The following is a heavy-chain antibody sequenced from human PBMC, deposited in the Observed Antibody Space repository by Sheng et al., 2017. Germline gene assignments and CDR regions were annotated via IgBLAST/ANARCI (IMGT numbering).Heavy chain of an antibody. V-gene: IGHV3-7*01. CDR1: GFSFSSYW. D-gene: IGHD6-6*01. CDR3: ARGRSSSVGWFDF. J-gene: IGHJ4*02. Sequence: EVQLVESGGGLVQPGGPVRLSCAASGFSFSSYWMSWVRQAPGKGLEWVANINQDGNEKDCVDSVKGRFTVSRDNAKNSLYLQMNSLRSEDTAVYYCARGRSSSVGWFDFWGLGAL. CDR2: INQDGNEK.